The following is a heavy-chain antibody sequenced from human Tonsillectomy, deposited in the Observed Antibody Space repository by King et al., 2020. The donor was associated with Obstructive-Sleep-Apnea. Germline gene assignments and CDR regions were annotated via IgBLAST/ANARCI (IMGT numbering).Heavy chain of an antibody. Sequence: QLQESGPGLVKPSETLSLTCTVSGGSISSYYWSWIRQPPGKGLEWIGYIYYSGSTNYNPSLKSRVPISVDTSKNQFSLKLSSVTAADTAVYYCARVGRLRWYHYWYFDLWGRGTLVTVSS. CDR2: IYYSGST. CDR3: ARVGRLRWYHYWYFDL. J-gene: IGHJ2*01. CDR1: GGSISSYY. V-gene: IGHV4-59*01. D-gene: IGHD4-23*01.